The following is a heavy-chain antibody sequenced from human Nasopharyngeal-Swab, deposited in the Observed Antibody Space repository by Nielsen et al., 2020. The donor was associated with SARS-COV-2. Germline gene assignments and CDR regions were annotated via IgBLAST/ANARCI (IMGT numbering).Heavy chain of an antibody. CDR2: IWSDGKTT. CDR1: GFSFNNHG. V-gene: IGHV3-33*01. Sequence: GESLKISCAASGFSFNNHGMHWVRQAPGKGLEWVAVIWSDGKTTKYADSVKGRLTISRDKSRNTLYLQMNNLRVEDTAIYYRAREGPYSGTNVFDIWGQGTMVTVSS. CDR3: AREGPYSGTNVFDI. D-gene: IGHD5-12*01. J-gene: IGHJ3*02.